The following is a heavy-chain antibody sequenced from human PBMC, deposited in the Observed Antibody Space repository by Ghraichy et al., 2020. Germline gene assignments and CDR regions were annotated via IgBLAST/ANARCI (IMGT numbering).Heavy chain of an antibody. J-gene: IGHJ6*02. D-gene: IGHD6-19*01. CDR3: ARVRSTVAGNPYYYYGMDV. CDR2: IIPIFGTA. Sequence: SVKVSCKASGGTFSSYAISWVRQAPGQGLEWMGGIIPIFGTANYAQKFQGRVTITADESTSTAYMELSSLRSEDTAVYYCARVRSTVAGNPYYYYGMDVWGQGTTVTVSS. V-gene: IGHV1-69*13. CDR1: GGTFSSYA.